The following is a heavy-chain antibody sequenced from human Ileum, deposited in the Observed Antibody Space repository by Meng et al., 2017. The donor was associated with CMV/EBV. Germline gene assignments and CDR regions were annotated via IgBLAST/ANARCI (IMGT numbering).Heavy chain of an antibody. CDR1: GFTFSSYW. CDR3: ARVSSGDLWSGHYPSGCYGMDV. CDR2: IKEDGIDQ. J-gene: IGHJ6*02. V-gene: IGHV3-7*01. D-gene: IGHD3-3*01. Sequence: GESLKISCAASGFTFSSYWMTWVRQAPGKGLEWMANIKEDGIDQYYVASVRGRFTISRDNAKNSLYLQMNSLRVEDTAVYYCARVSSGDLWSGHYPSGCYGMDVWGQGTTVTVSS.